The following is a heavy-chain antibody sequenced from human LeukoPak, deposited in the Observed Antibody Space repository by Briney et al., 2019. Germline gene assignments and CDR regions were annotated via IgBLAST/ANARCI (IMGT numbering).Heavy chain of an antibody. CDR2: ITRSGA. CDR3: ARDGDTTSKVDY. D-gene: IGHD7-27*01. Sequence: GGSLRLSCAASGFTFSHHYMSWIRQAPGKGLEWISYITRSGAFYADSVKGRFTISRDNAKNSLYLQMNSLSVEDTAVYYCARDGDTTSKVDYLGQGTLVTVSS. V-gene: IGHV3-11*01. J-gene: IGHJ4*02. CDR1: GFTFSHHY.